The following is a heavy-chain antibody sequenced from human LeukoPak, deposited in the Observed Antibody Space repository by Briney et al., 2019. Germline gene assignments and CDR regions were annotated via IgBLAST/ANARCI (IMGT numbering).Heavy chain of an antibody. V-gene: IGHV3-7*01. CDR2: IKQDGSEK. D-gene: IGHD3-10*01. J-gene: IGHJ4*02. CDR1: GFTFSTSW. Sequence: GGSLRLSCAASGFTFSTSWMNWVRQAPGKGLEWVANIKQDGSEKYYVDSVKGRFTISRDNAKNSLYLQMNSLRAEDTAVYYCARERRRLLWFGGSYYFDYWGQGTLVTVSS. CDR3: ARERRRLLWFGGSYYFDY.